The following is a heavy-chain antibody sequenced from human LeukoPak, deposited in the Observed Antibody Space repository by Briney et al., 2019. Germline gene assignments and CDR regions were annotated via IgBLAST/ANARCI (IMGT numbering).Heavy chain of an antibody. CDR2: INPSGGST. V-gene: IGHV1-46*01. J-gene: IGHJ4*02. D-gene: IGHD4-11*01. Sequence: GASVKVSCKASGYTFTSYYMHWVRQAPGQGLEWMGIINPSGGSTSYAQKFQGRVTMTRDMSTSTVYMELSSLRSEDTAVYYCVRGEGVQYTDYWGQGTLVTVSS. CDR1: GYTFTSYY. CDR3: VRGEGVQYTDY.